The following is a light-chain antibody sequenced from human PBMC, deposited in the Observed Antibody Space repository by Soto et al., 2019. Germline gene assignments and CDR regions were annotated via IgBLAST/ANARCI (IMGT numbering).Light chain of an antibody. CDR2: EIN. CDR3: SSFAGSGTV. J-gene: IGLJ1*01. Sequence: QSALTQPPSASGSPGQSVTISCTGTSSDVGGYNYVSSYQQHPGKAPKLMIYEINKRPSGVPDRFSGSKSGSTASLTVSGLQAEDEADYYCSSFAGSGTVFGTGTKLTVL. CDR1: SSDVGGYNY. V-gene: IGLV2-8*01.